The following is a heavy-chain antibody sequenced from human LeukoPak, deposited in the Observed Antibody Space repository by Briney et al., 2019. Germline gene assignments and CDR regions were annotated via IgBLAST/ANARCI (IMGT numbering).Heavy chain of an antibody. D-gene: IGHD6-6*01. CDR3: ADQLSSSSHFDY. Sequence: PGGSLRLSCAASGITFSSYAMSWVRQAPGRGLEWVSAISDSGGSTYYADSVKGRFTISRDNSKNTLYLQMSSLRAEDTAVYYCADQLSSSSHFDYWGQGTLVTVSS. J-gene: IGHJ4*02. V-gene: IGHV3-23*01. CDR2: ISDSGGST. CDR1: GITFSSYA.